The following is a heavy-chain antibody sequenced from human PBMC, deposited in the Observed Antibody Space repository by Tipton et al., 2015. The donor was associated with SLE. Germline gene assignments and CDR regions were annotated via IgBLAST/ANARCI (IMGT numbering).Heavy chain of an antibody. V-gene: IGHV4-39*07. CDR3: ARDPEGKYYYDKEGIWFDP. D-gene: IGHD3-22*01. CDR2: IYYSGST. J-gene: IGHJ5*02. CDR1: GGSISSGGYY. Sequence: TLSLTCTVSGGSISSGGYYWGWIRQPPGKGLEWIGSIYYSGSTYYNPSLKSRVTISVDTSKNQFSLKLSSVTAADTAVYYCARDPEGKYYYDKEGIWFDPWGQGTLVTVSS.